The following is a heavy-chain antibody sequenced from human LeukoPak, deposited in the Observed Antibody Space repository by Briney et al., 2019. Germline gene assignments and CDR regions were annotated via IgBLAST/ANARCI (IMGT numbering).Heavy chain of an antibody. Sequence: ASVKVSCKASGYMFTGYYMHWVRQAPGQGLEWMGWINPNSGGTNYAQKFQGRVTMTRDTSISTAYMELSSLRSEDTAVYYCARDRADRGYSGCYFDYWGQGTLVTVSS. V-gene: IGHV1-2*02. D-gene: IGHD5-12*01. CDR3: ARDRADRGYSGCYFDY. CDR2: INPNSGGT. CDR1: GYMFTGYY. J-gene: IGHJ4*02.